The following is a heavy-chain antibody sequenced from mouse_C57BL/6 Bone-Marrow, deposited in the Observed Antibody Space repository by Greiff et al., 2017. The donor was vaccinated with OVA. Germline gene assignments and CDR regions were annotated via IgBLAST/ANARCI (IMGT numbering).Heavy chain of an antibody. CDR1: GYTFTSYW. CDR2: IYPSDSET. Sequence: QVHVKQPGAELVRPGSSVKLSCKASGYTFTSYWMDWVKQRPGQGLEWIGNIYPSDSETHYNQKFKDKATLTVDKSSSTAYMQLSSLTSEDSAVYYCARWDYDYYWYFDVWGTGTTVTVSS. V-gene: IGHV1-61*01. CDR3: ARWDYDYYWYFDV. J-gene: IGHJ1*03. D-gene: IGHD2-4*01.